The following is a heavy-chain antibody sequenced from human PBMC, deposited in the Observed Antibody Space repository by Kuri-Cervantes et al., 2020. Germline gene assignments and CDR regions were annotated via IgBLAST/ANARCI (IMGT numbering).Heavy chain of an antibody. D-gene: IGHD4-17*01. CDR2: ISSSSSTI. CDR1: GFTFSSYS. Sequence: GESLKISCAASGFTFSSYSMNWVRQAPGKGLEWASYISSSSSTIYYADSVKGRFTISRDNSKNTLYLQMNSLRAEDTAVYYCAKDLTTVTTSWGQGTLVTVSS. J-gene: IGHJ5*02. V-gene: IGHV3-48*01. CDR3: AKDLTTVTTS.